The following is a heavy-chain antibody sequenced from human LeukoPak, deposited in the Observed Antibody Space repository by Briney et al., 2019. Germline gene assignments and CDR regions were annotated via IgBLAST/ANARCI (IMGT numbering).Heavy chain of an antibody. V-gene: IGHV3-23*01. D-gene: IGHD3-10*01. CDR2: ISGSSINT. Sequence: GGSLRLACAASGFTFSSYAMSWVRQAPGKGLEWVSGISGSSINTYYADSVKGRFTISRDNSQSTLYLQMSSLRAEDSAVYFCAKADGSGTYYTRPSDYWGQGTLVTVSS. J-gene: IGHJ4*02. CDR3: AKADGSGTYYTRPSDY. CDR1: GFTFSSYA.